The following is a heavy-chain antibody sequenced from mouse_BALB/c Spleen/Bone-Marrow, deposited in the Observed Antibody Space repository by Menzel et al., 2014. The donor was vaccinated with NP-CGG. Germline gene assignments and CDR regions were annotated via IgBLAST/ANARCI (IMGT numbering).Heavy chain of an antibody. V-gene: IGHV14-3*02. CDR2: IDPANGNT. CDR3: ATYYYGRSLFAF. D-gene: IGHD1-1*01. CDR1: DFNIKDTY. Sequence: EVKLMESGAELVKPGASLKLSCTASDFNIKDTYMHWVKQRPEQGLEWIGRIDPANGNTKYDPKFQVKATITADTSSNTTYLQLSSLTSEATVVYYCATYYYGRSLFAFWGQGTLVTVSA. J-gene: IGHJ3*01.